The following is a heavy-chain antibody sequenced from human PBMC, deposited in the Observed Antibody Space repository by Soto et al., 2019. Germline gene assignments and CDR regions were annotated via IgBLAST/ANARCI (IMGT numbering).Heavy chain of an antibody. CDR1: GGSISSGDYY. CDR3: ARDRGVGATTDY. J-gene: IGHJ4*02. Sequence: SETLSLTCTVSGGSISSGDYYWSWIRQPPGKGLEWIGYIYYSGSTYYNPSLKSRVTISVDTSKNQFSLKLSSVTAADTAVYYCARDRGVGATTDYWGQGTLVTVSS. D-gene: IGHD1-26*01. CDR2: IYYSGST. V-gene: IGHV4-30-4*01.